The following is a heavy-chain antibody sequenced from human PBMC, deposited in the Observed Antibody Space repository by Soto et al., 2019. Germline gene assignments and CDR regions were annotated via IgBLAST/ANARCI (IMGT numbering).Heavy chain of an antibody. D-gene: IGHD3-22*01. CDR2: IYTSGST. Sequence: SETLSLTCTVSGGSISSYYWIWIRQPAGKGLEWIGRIYTSGSTNYNPSLKSRVTMSVDTSKNQFSLKLSSVTAADTAVYYCAREGRTDDSSGRSLDYWGQGTLVTVSS. CDR1: GGSISSYY. CDR3: AREGRTDDSSGRSLDY. J-gene: IGHJ4*02. V-gene: IGHV4-4*07.